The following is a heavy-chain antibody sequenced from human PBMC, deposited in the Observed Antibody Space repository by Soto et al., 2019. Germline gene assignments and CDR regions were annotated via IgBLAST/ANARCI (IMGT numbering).Heavy chain of an antibody. CDR3: ASLAVAGFFDY. D-gene: IGHD6-19*01. CDR2: IYYSGST. Sequence: SETLSLTCTVSGGSISSSSYYWGWIRQPPGKGLEWIGGIYYSGSTYYNPSLKSRITISVDTSKNQFSLKLSSVTAADTAVYYCASLAVAGFFDYWGQGTLVTVSS. V-gene: IGHV4-39*01. CDR1: GGSISSSSYY. J-gene: IGHJ4*02.